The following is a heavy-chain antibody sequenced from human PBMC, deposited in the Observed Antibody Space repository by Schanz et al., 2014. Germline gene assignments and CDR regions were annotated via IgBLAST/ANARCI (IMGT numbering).Heavy chain of an antibody. CDR3: ARDQSPYTNSSDARYFDY. D-gene: IGHD6-6*01. J-gene: IGHJ4*02. CDR1: GGTFNSYT. V-gene: IGHV7-4-1*02. Sequence: QVQLVQSGAEVKKPGSSMKVSCKASGGTFNSYTINWVRQAPGQGLEWMGWINTHTGNPTYAQGFTGRFVFSLDTSVSTAYLQISSLKADDTAVYYCARDQSPYTNSSDARYFDYWGQGSLVTVSS. CDR2: INTHTGNP.